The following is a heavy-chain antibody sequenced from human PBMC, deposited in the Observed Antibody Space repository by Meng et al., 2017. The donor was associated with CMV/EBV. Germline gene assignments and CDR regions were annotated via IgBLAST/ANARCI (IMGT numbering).Heavy chain of an antibody. D-gene: IGHD1-26*01. CDR3: AKVSGGSGSLYYFDY. Sequence: GESLKISCAASGFTFSSYGMYWVRQAPGKGLEWVAFIRYDGSNKYYADSVKGRFTISRDNSKNTLYLQMNSLRAEDTAVYYCAKVSGGSGSLYYFDYWGQGTLVTVSS. CDR1: GFTFSSYG. V-gene: IGHV3-30*02. CDR2: IRYDGSNK. J-gene: IGHJ4*02.